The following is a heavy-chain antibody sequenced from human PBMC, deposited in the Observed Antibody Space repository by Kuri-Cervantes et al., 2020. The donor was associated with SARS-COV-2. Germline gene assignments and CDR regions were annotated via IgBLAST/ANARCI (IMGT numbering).Heavy chain of an antibody. V-gene: IGHV4-59*01. Sequence: GSLRLSCTVSGDSISSYYWSWIRQPPGKGLEWIGYIYYSGSTKYNPSLKSRVTISLNASKNQSSLKLSSVTAADTAVYYCARGGGYDYPHYWGQGTLVTVSS. CDR3: ARGGGYDYPHY. J-gene: IGHJ4*02. D-gene: IGHD3-16*01. CDR2: IYYSGST. CDR1: GDSISSYY.